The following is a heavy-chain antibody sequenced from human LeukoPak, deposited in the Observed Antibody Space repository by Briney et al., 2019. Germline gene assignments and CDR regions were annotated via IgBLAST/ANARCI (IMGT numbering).Heavy chain of an antibody. CDR2: ISDTGSTI. J-gene: IGHJ4*02. V-gene: IGHV3-48*02. CDR3: TRRFDS. CDR1: GFTLSSYS. Sequence: PGGSLRLSCVASGFTLSSYSMNWVRQAPGKGLEWVSYISDTGSTIAYTDSVKGRFTVSRDEAKNSLHLQMNSLRDEDTAVYYCTRRFDSWGQGVLVTVSS.